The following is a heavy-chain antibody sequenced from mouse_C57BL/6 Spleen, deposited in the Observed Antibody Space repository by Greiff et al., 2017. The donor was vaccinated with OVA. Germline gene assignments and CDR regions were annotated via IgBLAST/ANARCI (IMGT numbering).Heavy chain of an antibody. D-gene: IGHD4-1*01. Sequence: EVQLQQSVAELVRPGASVKLSCTASGFNIKNPYMHWVKQRPEQGLEWIGRIDPANGNTKYAPKFQGKATITADTSSNTAYLQLSSLTSEDTAIYYCAKLGRDYWGQGTTLTVSS. CDR3: AKLGRDY. J-gene: IGHJ2*01. CDR2: IDPANGNT. V-gene: IGHV14-3*01. CDR1: GFNIKNPY.